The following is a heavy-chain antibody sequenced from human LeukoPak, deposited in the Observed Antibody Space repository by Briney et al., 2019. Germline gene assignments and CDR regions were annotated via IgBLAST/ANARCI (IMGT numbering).Heavy chain of an antibody. Sequence: GGSLRLSCAASGFTFSNYGMHWARQAPGKGLEWVAVIWYDGSNEYYADSVKGRFTISRDNSKDTLYLQMSSLRAEDTAVYYCARGNQNLAATLDYWGQGTLVTVSS. CDR1: GFTFSNYG. J-gene: IGHJ4*02. V-gene: IGHV3-33*01. D-gene: IGHD2-15*01. CDR3: ARGNQNLAATLDY. CDR2: IWYDGSNE.